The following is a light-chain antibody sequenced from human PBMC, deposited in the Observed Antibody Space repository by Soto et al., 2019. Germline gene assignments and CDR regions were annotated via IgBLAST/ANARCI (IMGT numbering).Light chain of an antibody. CDR2: VNSDGSH. CDR3: QPWAPGRGV. Sequence: QLVLTQSPSASASLGASVKLTCTLSSGHSNYAIAWHQQQAEKGPRYLMKVNSDGSHSKGDEIPDRFSGSSSGAERYLTIPCLQSEDKADYSCQPWAPGRGVFGTGTKLTVL. CDR1: SGHSNYA. V-gene: IGLV4-69*01. J-gene: IGLJ1*01.